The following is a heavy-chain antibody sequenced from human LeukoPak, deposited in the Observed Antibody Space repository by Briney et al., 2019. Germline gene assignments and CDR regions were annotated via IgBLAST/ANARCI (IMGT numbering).Heavy chain of an antibody. CDR2: IYTSGST. CDR3: AREVVVPAAILGYYYYYYMDV. Sequence: SETLSLTCTVSGGSISSGSYYWSWIRQPAGKGLEWIGRIYTSGSTNYNPSLKSRVTISVDTSKNQFSLKLSSVTAADTAVYYCAREVVVPAAILGYYYYYYMDVWGKGATVTVSS. V-gene: IGHV4-61*02. CDR1: GGSISSGSYY. D-gene: IGHD2-2*01. J-gene: IGHJ6*03.